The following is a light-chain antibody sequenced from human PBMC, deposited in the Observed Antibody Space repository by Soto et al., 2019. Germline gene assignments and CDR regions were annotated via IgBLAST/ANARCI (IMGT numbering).Light chain of an antibody. J-gene: IGKJ2*03. Sequence: DIVLTQSPDSLAVSLGERATINCKSSQSVLYSSNNKNYLAWYQQKPGQPPKLLIYWASTRDSGVPDRFSGSGSGTDFTLTISNLQAEDVAVYYCQHYYSSPYSFGQGTKLEIK. CDR2: WAS. CDR3: QHYYSSPYS. V-gene: IGKV4-1*01. CDR1: QSVLYSSNNKNY.